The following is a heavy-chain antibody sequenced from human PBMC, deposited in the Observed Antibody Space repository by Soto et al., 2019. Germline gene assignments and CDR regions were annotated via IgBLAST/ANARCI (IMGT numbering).Heavy chain of an antibody. Sequence: SETLSLTCTVSGGSISRHYWSWIRQPPGKGLEWIGYIYYSGSTNYNPSLKSRVTISVDTSKNQFSLKLSSVTAADTAVYYCAGLRGYCSGGSCYSAVDYWGQGTLVTVSS. CDR1: GGSISRHY. J-gene: IGHJ4*02. CDR2: IYYSGST. CDR3: AGLRGYCSGGSCYSAVDY. D-gene: IGHD2-15*01. V-gene: IGHV4-59*08.